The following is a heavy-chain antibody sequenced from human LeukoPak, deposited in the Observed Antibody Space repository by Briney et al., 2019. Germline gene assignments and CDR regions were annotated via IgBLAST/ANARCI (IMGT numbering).Heavy chain of an antibody. CDR3: AREEGGGEYFDY. Sequence: ASVKVSCKASGYTFTSYYMHWVRQAPGQGLEWMGIINPSGGSTSYAQKFQGRVTMTMDTSTSTVYMELSSLRSEDTAVYYCAREEGGGEYFDYWGQGTLVTVSS. D-gene: IGHD3-10*01. J-gene: IGHJ4*02. CDR1: GYTFTSYY. V-gene: IGHV1-46*01. CDR2: INPSGGST.